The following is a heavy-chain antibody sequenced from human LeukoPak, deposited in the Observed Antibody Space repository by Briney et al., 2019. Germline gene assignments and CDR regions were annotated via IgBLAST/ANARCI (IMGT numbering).Heavy chain of an antibody. CDR1: GGSISSYY. D-gene: IGHD3-10*01. V-gene: IGHV4-59*01. Sequence: SETLSLTCTVSGGSISSYYWSWIRLPPGKGLEWIGYIYYSASTKYNPSLKSRVTISIDTSKNQFSLKLSSVTAADTAVYYCARFSGSYSFVDYWGQGTLVTVSS. J-gene: IGHJ4*02. CDR3: ARFSGSYSFVDY. CDR2: IYYSAST.